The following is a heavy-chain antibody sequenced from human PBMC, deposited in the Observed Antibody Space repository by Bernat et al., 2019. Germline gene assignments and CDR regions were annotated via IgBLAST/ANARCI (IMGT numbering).Heavy chain of an antibody. CDR3: ARVLPVQGMDG. CDR1: QYTFTGYY. D-gene: IGHD2-2*01. J-gene: IGHJ6*02. CDR2: INPNSGAT. Sequence: QVQLVQSGAEVKKPGASVTVSCKASQYTFTGYYLHWVRQAPGQGREWMGWINPNSGATNYARKFQGWVTMTRYTSISTAYMELSSLKSVDTAVYYCARVLPVQGMDGWGQGATVTVSS. V-gene: IGHV1-2*04.